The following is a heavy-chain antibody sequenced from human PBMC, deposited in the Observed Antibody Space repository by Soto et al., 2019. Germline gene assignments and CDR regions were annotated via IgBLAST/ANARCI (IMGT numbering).Heavy chain of an antibody. V-gene: IGHV5-10-1*01. CDR1: GYSFTSYW. Sequence: PGESLKISCKGSGYSFTSYWISWVRQMPGKGLEWMGRIDPSDSYTNYSPSFQGHVTISADKSISTAYLQWSSLKASDTAMYYCARHTINMVRGVVYYYYGMDVWGQGTTVTVSS. J-gene: IGHJ6*02. D-gene: IGHD3-10*01. CDR2: IDPSDSYT. CDR3: ARHTINMVRGVVYYYYGMDV.